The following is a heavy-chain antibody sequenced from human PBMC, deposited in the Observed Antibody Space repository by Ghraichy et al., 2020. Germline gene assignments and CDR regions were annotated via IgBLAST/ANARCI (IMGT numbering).Heavy chain of an antibody. V-gene: IGHV4-61*01. D-gene: IGHD2-2*01. CDR3: AREAPACSSTSCYRYYGMDV. CDR2: IYYSGST. J-gene: IGHJ6*02. Sequence: SETLSLTCTVSGGSVSSGSYYWSWIRQPPGKGLEWIGYIYYSGSTNYNPSLKSRVTISVDTSKNQFSLKLSSVTAADTAVYYWAREAPACSSTSCYRYYGMDVWGQGTTVTVSS. CDR1: GGSVSSGSYY.